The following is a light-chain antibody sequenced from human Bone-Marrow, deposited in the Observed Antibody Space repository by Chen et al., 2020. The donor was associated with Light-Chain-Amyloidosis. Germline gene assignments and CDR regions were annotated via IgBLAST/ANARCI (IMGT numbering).Light chain of an antibody. Sequence: NFMLTQPHSVSESPGKTVIISCTRSSGSIATNYVQWYQQRPGSSPTTVLYEDDQRPSGVPDRFYGSIDRSSNSASLTISGLKTEDEADYYCQSYQGSSQGVFGGGTKLTVL. J-gene: IGLJ3*02. CDR2: EDD. V-gene: IGLV6-57*01. CDR3: QSYQGSSQGV. CDR1: SGSIATNY.